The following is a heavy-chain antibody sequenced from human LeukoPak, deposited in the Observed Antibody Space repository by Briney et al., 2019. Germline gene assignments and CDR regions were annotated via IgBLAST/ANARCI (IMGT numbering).Heavy chain of an antibody. Sequence: SVKDSCKASGGTFSSYAISWVRQAPGQGLEWMGRIIPILGIANYAQKFQGRVTITADKSTSTAYMELSSLRSEDTAVYYCARDYIVPHCDILTGYLSPGSPLDYWGQGTLVTVSS. CDR3: ARDYIVPHCDILTGYLSPGSPLDY. CDR2: IIPILGIA. CDR1: GGTFSSYA. V-gene: IGHV1-69*04. D-gene: IGHD3-9*01. J-gene: IGHJ4*02.